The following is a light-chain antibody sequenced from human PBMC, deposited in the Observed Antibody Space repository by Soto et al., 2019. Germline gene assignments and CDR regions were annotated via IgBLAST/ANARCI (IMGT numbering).Light chain of an antibody. CDR2: QAS. J-gene: IGKJ5*01. Sequence: DIQMTQSPSTLSASVGDRVTITCRASQSITPWLAWYQQKPGKVPKLLIYQASSLESGVPLRFSGSASGTEFTLTINSPQPDDFATYYCQHYNDYSYTFGPGTRLEIK. V-gene: IGKV1-5*03. CDR3: QHYNDYSYT. CDR1: QSITPW.